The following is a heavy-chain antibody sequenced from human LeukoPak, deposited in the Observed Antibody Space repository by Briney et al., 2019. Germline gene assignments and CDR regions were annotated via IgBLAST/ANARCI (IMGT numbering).Heavy chain of an antibody. D-gene: IGHD1-7*01. CDR3: ASQIGTTGYYYYYMDV. CDR1: GFTFSSYA. V-gene: IGHV3-23*01. J-gene: IGHJ6*03. Sequence: PGGSLRLSCAASGFTFSSYAMSWVRRAPGKGLEGVSAISGSGGSTYYADSVKGRFTISRDNSKNTLYLQMNSLRAEDTAVYYCASQIGTTGYYYYYMDVWGKGTTVTVSS. CDR2: ISGSGGST.